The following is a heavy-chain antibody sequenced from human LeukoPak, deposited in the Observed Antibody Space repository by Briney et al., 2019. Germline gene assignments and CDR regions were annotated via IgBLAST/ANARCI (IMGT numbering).Heavy chain of an antibody. J-gene: IGHJ6*02. V-gene: IGHV4-31*03. D-gene: IGHD3-10*01. CDR3: AREGSYTVTSYGMDV. CDR1: GGSISSGGYY. Sequence: SETLSLTCTVSGGSISSGGYYWSWIRQHPGKGLEWIGYTYYSGSTYYNPSLKSRVTISVDTSKNQFSLKLSSVTAADTAVYYCAREGSYTVTSYGMDVWGQGTTVTVSS. CDR2: TYYSGST.